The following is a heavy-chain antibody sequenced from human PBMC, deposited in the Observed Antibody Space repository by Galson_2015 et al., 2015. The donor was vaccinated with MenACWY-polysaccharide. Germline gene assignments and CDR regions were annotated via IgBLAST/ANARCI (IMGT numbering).Heavy chain of an antibody. Sequence: SVKVSCKASGYTFTSYGISWVRQAPGQGLEWMGWISAYNGNTNYAQKLQGRVTMTRNTSISTAYMELSSLRSEDTAVYYCARGTLRAWRYEYFQHWGQGTLVTVSS. CDR1: GYTFTSYG. CDR2: ISAYNGNT. J-gene: IGHJ1*01. V-gene: IGHV1-18*01. D-gene: IGHD1-1*01. CDR3: ARGTLRAWRYEYFQH.